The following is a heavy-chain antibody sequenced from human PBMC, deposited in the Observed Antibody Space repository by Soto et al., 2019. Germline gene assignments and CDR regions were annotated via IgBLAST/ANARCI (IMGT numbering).Heavy chain of an antibody. Sequence: SETLSLTCAVYGGSFSGYYWSWIRQPPGKGLEWIGEINHRGSTNYNPSLKSRVTISVDTSKNQFSLKLSSLTAADTAVYYCARSSRLDFWGLGTLVTVSS. CDR2: INHRGST. V-gene: IGHV4-34*01. D-gene: IGHD6-13*01. CDR3: ARSSRLDF. CDR1: GGSFSGYY. J-gene: IGHJ4*02.